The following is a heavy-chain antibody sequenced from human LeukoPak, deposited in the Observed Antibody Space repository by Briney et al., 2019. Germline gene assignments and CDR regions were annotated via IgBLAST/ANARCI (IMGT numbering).Heavy chain of an antibody. CDR3: ARHQEGVYYDSSGHYGDY. D-gene: IGHD3-22*01. CDR2: IYYSGST. CDR1: GGSISSSSYY. V-gene: IGHV4-39*01. Sequence: SETLSLTCTVSGGSISSSSYYWGWIRQPPGKGLEWIGSIYYSGSTYYNPSLKSRVTISVDTSKNQFSLKLSSVTAADTAVYYCARHQEGVYYDSSGHYGDYWGQGTLVTVSS. J-gene: IGHJ4*02.